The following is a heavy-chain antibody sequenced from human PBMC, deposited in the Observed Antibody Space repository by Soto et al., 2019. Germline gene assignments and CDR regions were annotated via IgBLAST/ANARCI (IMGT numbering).Heavy chain of an antibody. Sequence: EVQLVESGGGLVQPGGSLRLSCAASGFTFSSYGMNWVRQAPGKGLEWVSYISSSSSTIYYADSVKGRFTISRDNAKNSLYLQMNSLRAEDTAVYYCASVDYYGSGSYYYWGQGTLVTVSS. CDR2: ISSSSSTI. CDR1: GFTFSSYG. J-gene: IGHJ4*02. CDR3: ASVDYYGSGSYYY. D-gene: IGHD3-10*01. V-gene: IGHV3-48*01.